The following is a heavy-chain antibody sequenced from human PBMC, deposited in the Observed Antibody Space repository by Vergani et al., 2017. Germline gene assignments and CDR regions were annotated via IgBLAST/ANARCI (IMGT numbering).Heavy chain of an antibody. CDR2: INWNSDSI. Sequence: EVQLVESGGGLVQLGRSLRLSCAASGFTFDDYAMHWVRQAPGKGLEWVSGINWNSDSIAYADSVKGRFTISRDNAKNSLYLQMNSLRAEDTALYYCVKDIAASGTYWYFDLWGRGTLVTVSS. D-gene: IGHD6-13*01. J-gene: IGHJ2*01. V-gene: IGHV3-9*01. CDR3: VKDIAASGTYWYFDL. CDR1: GFTFDDYA.